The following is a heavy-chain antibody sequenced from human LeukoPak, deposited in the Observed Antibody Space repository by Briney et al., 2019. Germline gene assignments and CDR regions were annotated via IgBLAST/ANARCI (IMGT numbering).Heavy chain of an antibody. CDR1: GFTFSSYA. J-gene: IGHJ4*02. CDR3: ARNPPERPIDY. Sequence: PGGSLRLSCAASGFTFSSYAMGWVRQAPRKGLEWVSVIGPGYDTHYADSVKGRFSISRDNSKSTLYLQMNSLRAEDTALYYCARNPPERPIDYWGQGTLVTVSP. CDR2: IGPGYDT. D-gene: IGHD1-1*01. V-gene: IGHV3-23*01.